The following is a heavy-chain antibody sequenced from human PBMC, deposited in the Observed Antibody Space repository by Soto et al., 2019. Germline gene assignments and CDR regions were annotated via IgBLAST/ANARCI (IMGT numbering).Heavy chain of an antibody. CDR2: IHGDGGKI. Sequence: SLRLSCAASGFMFSAYWMSWVRQAPGKGLEWVANIHGDGGKIYYVDSVKGRFTISRDNAKRSLYLQMNSLRAEDTAVYYCARDFYGGYTYGPGDYWGQGALVTVSS. CDR1: GFMFSAYW. V-gene: IGHV3-7*01. D-gene: IGHD5-18*01. J-gene: IGHJ4*02. CDR3: ARDFYGGYTYGPGDY.